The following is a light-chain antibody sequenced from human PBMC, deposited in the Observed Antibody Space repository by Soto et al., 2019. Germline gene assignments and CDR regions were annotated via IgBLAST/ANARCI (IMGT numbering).Light chain of an antibody. Sequence: EIVLTQSPGTLSLSPVERATFSCRASQSVSSNYLAWYQQKPGQAPRLLIYGAFKRATGIPDRFSGSGSGTDFTLTISRMEPEDFAVYYCQQYNKWPLTFGGGTKVDIK. CDR2: GAF. CDR1: QSVSSNY. V-gene: IGKV3-20*01. J-gene: IGKJ4*01. CDR3: QQYNKWPLT.